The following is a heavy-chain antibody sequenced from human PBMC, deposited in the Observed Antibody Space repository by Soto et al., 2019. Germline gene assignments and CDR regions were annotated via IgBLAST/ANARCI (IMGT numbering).Heavy chain of an antibody. D-gene: IGHD3-3*01. CDR2: IYYSGST. V-gene: IGHV4-39*01. J-gene: IGHJ4*02. CDR1: GGSISSSSYY. CDR3: AGEAPAYDFWSGF. Sequence: SETLSLTCTVSGGSISSSSYYWGWIRQPPGKGLEWIGSIYYSGSTYYNPSLKSRVTISVDTSKNQFSLKLSSVTAADTAVYYRAGEAPAYDFWSGFWGQGTLVSGSS.